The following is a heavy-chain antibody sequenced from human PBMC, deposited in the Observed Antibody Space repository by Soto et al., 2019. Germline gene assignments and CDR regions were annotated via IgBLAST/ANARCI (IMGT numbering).Heavy chain of an antibody. J-gene: IGHJ3*02. CDR1: GGSISSYY. V-gene: IGHV4-59*01. D-gene: IGHD2-15*01. CDR2: IYYSGST. Sequence: PSETLSLTCTVSGGSISSYYWSWLRQPPGKGLEWIGYIYYSGSTNYNPSLKSRVTISVDTSKNQFSLKLSSVTAADTAVYYCARDRPMGDCSGGSCYSTENAFDIWGQGTMVTVSS. CDR3: ARDRPMGDCSGGSCYSTENAFDI.